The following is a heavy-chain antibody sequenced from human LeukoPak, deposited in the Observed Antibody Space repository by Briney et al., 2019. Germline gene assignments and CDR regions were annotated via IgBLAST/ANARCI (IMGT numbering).Heavy chain of an antibody. V-gene: IGHV3-53*01. J-gene: IGHJ3*02. CDR3: ARGGSYLSAFDI. CDR2: IYSGGST. D-gene: IGHD1-26*01. Sequence: GGSLRLSCAASGFTVSSNYMSWVRQAPGKGLEGVSIIYSGGSTFYADSVKGRFTISRDNPTNTLYLQTNSLRAEDTAVYYCARGGSYLSAFDIWGQGTMVTVSS. CDR1: GFTVSSNY.